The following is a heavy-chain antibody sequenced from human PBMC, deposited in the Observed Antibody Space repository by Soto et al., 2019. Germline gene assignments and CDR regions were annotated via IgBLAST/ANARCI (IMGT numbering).Heavy chain of an antibody. CDR3: AKGDYCSDTSCRGGAFDI. CDR2: ISGSGGST. CDR1: GFTFSSYA. D-gene: IGHD2-2*01. Sequence: EVQLLESGGGLVQPGGSLRLSCAASGFTFSSYAMSWVRQAPGKGLEWVATISGSGGSTYYADSVKGRFTVPRDNSKNTLYRQMNSLRAEDTAVYYCAKGDYCSDTSCRGGAFDIWGQGTMVTVSS. V-gene: IGHV3-23*01. J-gene: IGHJ3*02.